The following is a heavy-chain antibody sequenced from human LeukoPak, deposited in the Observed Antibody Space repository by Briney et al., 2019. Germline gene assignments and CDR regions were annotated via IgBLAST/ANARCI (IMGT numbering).Heavy chain of an antibody. D-gene: IGHD4-17*01. CDR2: TYYRSKWYN. V-gene: IGHV6-1*01. CDR1: GDSVSSNSAA. CDR3: ARTAVADGDYDNHFDY. Sequence: SQTLSLTCAISGDSVSSNSAAWNWIRQSPSRGLEWLGRTYYRSKWYNDYAVSVKSRITINPDTSKNQFSLQLNSVTPEDTAVYYCARTAVADGDYDNHFDYWGQGTLVTVSS. J-gene: IGHJ4*02.